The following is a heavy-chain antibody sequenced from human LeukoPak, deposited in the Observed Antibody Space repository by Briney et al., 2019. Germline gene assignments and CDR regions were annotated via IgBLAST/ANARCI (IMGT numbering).Heavy chain of an antibody. J-gene: IGHJ4*02. D-gene: IGHD3-16*02. CDR3: ARDGPRGYDYVWGSYRYFDY. Sequence: SETLSLTCAVSGGSISSGGYSWSWIRQPPGKGLEWIGYIYHSGSTYYNPSLKSRVTISVDRSKNQFSLKLSSVTAADTAVYYCARDGPRGYDYVWGSYRYFDYWGQGTLVTVSS. CDR2: IYHSGST. CDR1: GGSISSGGYS. V-gene: IGHV4-30-2*01.